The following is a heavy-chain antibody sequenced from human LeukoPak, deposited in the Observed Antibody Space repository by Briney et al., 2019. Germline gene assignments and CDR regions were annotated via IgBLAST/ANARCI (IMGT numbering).Heavy chain of an antibody. J-gene: IGHJ4*02. D-gene: IGHD6-19*01. CDR3: AKDRSTGWYGGFDY. CDR2: ISYDGKTK. V-gene: IGHV3-30*18. Sequence: GRSLRLSCAASGFTFSNYGMHWVRQAPGKGLEWVAVISYDGKTKYYADSVKGRFTVSRDNSNNTPYLQMNSLRAEDTALYFCAKDRSTGWYGGFDYWGQGALVTVSS. CDR1: GFTFSNYG.